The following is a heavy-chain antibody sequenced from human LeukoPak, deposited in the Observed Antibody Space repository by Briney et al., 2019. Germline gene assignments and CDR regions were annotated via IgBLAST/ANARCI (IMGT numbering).Heavy chain of an antibody. CDR3: AKLPW. CDR2: ISSCSFTT. V-gene: IGHV3-23*01. Sequence: GGSLRLSCAASGFTFSIYAMFGVRQAPGKGLEWVSDISSCSFTTYYAYSVKGRCPISRDNSKNTLYLQMNSLRAEDTGVYYCAKLPWWGQGTLVTVSS. J-gene: IGHJ4*02. CDR1: GFTFSIYA.